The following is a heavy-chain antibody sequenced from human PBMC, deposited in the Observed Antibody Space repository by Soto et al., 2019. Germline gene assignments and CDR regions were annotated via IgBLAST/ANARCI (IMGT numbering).Heavy chain of an antibody. Sequence: QAGGSLRLSCAASGFTFSSYAMSWVRQAPGKGLEWVSAISGSGGSTYYADSVKGRFTTSRDNSKNTLYLQMNSLRAEDTAVYYCAKEPDYGDYFDYWGQGTLVTVSS. CDR3: AKEPDYGDYFDY. V-gene: IGHV3-23*01. CDR2: ISGSGGST. J-gene: IGHJ4*02. CDR1: GFTFSSYA. D-gene: IGHD4-17*01.